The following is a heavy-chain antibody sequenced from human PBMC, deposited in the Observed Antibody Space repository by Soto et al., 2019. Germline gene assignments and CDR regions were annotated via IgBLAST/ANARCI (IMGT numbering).Heavy chain of an antibody. CDR2: IYQSGST. J-gene: IGHJ3*02. Sequence: SETLSLTCTVSGVSVNSGNYYWSWIRQTPGKGLEWIGYIYQSGSTRYNPSLKSRVTISLDTSKNQFSLKMSSVTAADTAVYYCARFEAAFDIWGQGTMVTVSS. D-gene: IGHD3-9*01. CDR1: GVSVNSGNYY. V-gene: IGHV4-61*01. CDR3: ARFEAAFDI.